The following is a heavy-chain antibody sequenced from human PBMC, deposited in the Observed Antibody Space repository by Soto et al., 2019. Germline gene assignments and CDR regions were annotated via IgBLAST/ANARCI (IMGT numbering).Heavy chain of an antibody. CDR2: ISYDGSNK. Sequence: GGSLRLSCAASGFTFSSYAMHWVRQAPGKGLEWVAVISYDGSNKYYADSVKGRFTISRDNSKNTLYLQMNSLRAEDTAVYYCARDRGSTAMVNDAFDIRGQGTMVTVSS. D-gene: IGHD5-18*01. V-gene: IGHV3-30-3*01. CDR3: ARDRGSTAMVNDAFDI. J-gene: IGHJ3*02. CDR1: GFTFSSYA.